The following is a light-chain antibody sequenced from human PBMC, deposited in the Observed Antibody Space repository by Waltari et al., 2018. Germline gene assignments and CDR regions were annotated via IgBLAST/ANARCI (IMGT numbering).Light chain of an antibody. CDR2: DAS. J-gene: IGKJ4*01. CDR3: QERSNGLT. V-gene: IGKV3-11*01. CDR1: QSVSSY. Sequence: EIVLTQSPATLSLSPGERATLSCRASQSVSSYLAWSQQKLGQAPSLFIYDASNRATGIPSRFSVRGAGTEFTLTISSLEPEDFAVYYCQERSNGLTCGGGTKVEIK.